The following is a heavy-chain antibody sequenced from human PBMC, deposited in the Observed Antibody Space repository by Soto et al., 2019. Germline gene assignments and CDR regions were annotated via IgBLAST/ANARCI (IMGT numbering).Heavy chain of an antibody. CDR1: GYNFTGYY. Sequence: QVQLVQSGAEVKKPGASVKVSCNASGYNFTGYYLHWVRQAPGQGLEWMGWINPNSGGTNYAQKFQGWVTMTRDTSISTAYMDLSRLRSDDTAVYYCAREGEGHAVAGPDYWGQGTLVTVSS. V-gene: IGHV1-2*04. D-gene: IGHD6-19*01. CDR3: AREGEGHAVAGPDY. CDR2: INPNSGGT. J-gene: IGHJ4*02.